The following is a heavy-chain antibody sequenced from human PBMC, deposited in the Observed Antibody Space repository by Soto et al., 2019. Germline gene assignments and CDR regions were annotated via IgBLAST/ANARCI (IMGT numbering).Heavy chain of an antibody. V-gene: IGHV1-18*01. D-gene: IGHD3-10*01. J-gene: IGHJ5*02. CDR2: SSSYNGNT. CDR3: ARQGGTLSRGVSMMDR. CDR1: GYNFVTYG. Sequence: QVHLVQSGTEVQKPGASVKVACKASGYNFVTYGFSWVRQAPGQGLEWVGWSSSYNGNTIYAQKFQVRVNMTTHTSTTPAHMELRNLTSHDTAFDHCARQGGTLSRGVSMMDRWGSGPGVIVPS.